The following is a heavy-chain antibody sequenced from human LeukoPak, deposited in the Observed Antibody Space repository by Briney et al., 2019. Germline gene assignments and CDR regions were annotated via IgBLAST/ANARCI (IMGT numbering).Heavy chain of an antibody. V-gene: IGHV3-7*01. Sequence: PGGSLRLSCAASGFTFSNYWMSWVRQAPGKGLEWVANIKQDGSEKYYVDSVKGRFTISRDNAENSLYLQMNSLRAEDTAVYYCARSDYANAFDIWGQGTMVTVSS. CDR2: IKQDGSEK. J-gene: IGHJ3*02. CDR3: ARSDYANAFDI. CDR1: GFTFSNYW. D-gene: IGHD4-17*01.